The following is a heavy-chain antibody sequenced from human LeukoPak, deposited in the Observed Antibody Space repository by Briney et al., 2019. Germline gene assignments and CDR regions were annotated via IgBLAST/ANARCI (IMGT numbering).Heavy chain of an antibody. J-gene: IGHJ5*02. V-gene: IGHV3-21*06. D-gene: IGHD6-13*01. CDR2: ISSGSTYT. Sequence: GGTLRLSCAASGFTFSSYGMSWVRQAPGKGLEWVSSISSGSTYTYYADSLKGRFTISRDNSKNSLYLQMNSLRAEDTAVYYCARDLRGSSWYAGRGNWFDPWGQGTLVTVSS. CDR1: GFTFSSYG. CDR3: ARDLRGSSWYAGRGNWFDP.